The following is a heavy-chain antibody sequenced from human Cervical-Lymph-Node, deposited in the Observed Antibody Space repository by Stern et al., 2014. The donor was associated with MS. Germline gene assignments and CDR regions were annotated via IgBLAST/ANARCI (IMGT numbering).Heavy chain of an antibody. J-gene: IGHJ4*02. CDR1: GFTFSSYG. CDR2: ISYDGNHK. V-gene: IGHV3-30*03. D-gene: IGHD2-8*01. Sequence: VQLVQSGGAVVQPGRFLRLPCAASGFTFSSYGMHSVRQAQGKGLEGVTVISYDGNHKYYAASVKGRFTISRDNSKNTLHLQMNSVTPDDTAIYYCARDYEDTSMLFDHWGQGTLVTVSS. CDR3: ARDYEDTSMLFDH.